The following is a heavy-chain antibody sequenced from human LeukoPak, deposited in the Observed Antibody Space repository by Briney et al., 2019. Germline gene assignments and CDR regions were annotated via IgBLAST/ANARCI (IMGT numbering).Heavy chain of an antibody. CDR2: IIPFFGKA. Sequence: GASVKVSCKASGGTFSSYAISWVRQAPGQGLEWMGGIIPFFGKANYAQKFQGRVTITADKSTSTAYMELSSLRSEDTAVYYCASGGRSITMVRGVIITPNYYYYYMDVWGKGTTVTISS. CDR1: GGTFSSYA. CDR3: ASGGRSITMVRGVIITPNYYYYYMDV. J-gene: IGHJ6*03. D-gene: IGHD3-10*01. V-gene: IGHV1-69*06.